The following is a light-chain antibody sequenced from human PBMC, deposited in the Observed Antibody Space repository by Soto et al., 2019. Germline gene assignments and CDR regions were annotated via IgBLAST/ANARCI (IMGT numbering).Light chain of an antibody. CDR3: QKLNSYPLT. V-gene: IGKV1-8*01. CDR2: AAS. Sequence: AIRMTQSPSSLSASTGDRVTITCRASQGISSSLAWYQQKPGKAPKLLIYAASTLHSGVPSRFSGSGSGTDFTLNISRLQTEDLATYYCQKLNSYPLTFGGGTKVEIK. CDR1: QGISSS. J-gene: IGKJ4*01.